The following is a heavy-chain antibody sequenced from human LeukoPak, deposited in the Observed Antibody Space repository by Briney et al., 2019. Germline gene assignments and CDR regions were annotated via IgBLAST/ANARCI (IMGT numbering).Heavy chain of an antibody. D-gene: IGHD3-3*01. CDR3: AKDPMARITIFGVARAPRAYCDY. CDR1: GFTFSSYA. J-gene: IGHJ4*02. Sequence: GGSLRLSCAASGFTFSSYAMSWVRQAPGKGLEWVSAISGSGGSTYYADSVKGRFTISRDNSKNTLYLQMNSLRAEDTAVYYCAKDPMARITIFGVARAPRAYCDYWGQGTLVTVSS. CDR2: ISGSGGST. V-gene: IGHV3-23*01.